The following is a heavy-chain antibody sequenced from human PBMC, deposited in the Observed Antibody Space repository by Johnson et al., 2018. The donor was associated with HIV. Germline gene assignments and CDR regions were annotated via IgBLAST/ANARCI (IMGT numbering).Heavy chain of an antibody. CDR1: GFTFSSYA. CDR3: ARGRNAFDI. J-gene: IGHJ3*02. Sequence: MLLVESGGGLVQPGGSLRLSCVASGFTFSSYAMNWVRQAPGKGLEWVSGISGSDGNTYYTDSVKGRFTISRDNSKNSLYLQMNSLRAEDTAVYYCARGRNAFDIWGQGTMVTVSS. CDR2: ISGSDGNT. V-gene: IGHV3-23*04.